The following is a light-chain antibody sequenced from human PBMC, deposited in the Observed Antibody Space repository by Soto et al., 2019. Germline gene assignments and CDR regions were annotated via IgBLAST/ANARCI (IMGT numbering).Light chain of an antibody. Sequence: QSALTRPASVSGSPGQSITISCTGTSSDVGGYNYVSWYQQHPGKAPKLMIYEVSNRPSGVSNRFSGSKSGNTASLTISGLQAEDEADYYCSSYTSSRTGVFGTGTKVTVL. CDR2: EVS. CDR1: SSDVGGYNY. V-gene: IGLV2-14*01. J-gene: IGLJ1*01. CDR3: SSYTSSRTGV.